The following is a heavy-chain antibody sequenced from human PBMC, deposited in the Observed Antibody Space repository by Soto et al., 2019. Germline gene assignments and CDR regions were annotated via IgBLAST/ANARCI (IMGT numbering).Heavy chain of an antibody. CDR1: GFTFSTYW. CDR3: AAGNVRYHDFGDH. Sequence: EVQLVESGGGLVQPGGSLRLSCAASGFTFSTYWMHWVRQVPGKGPEWVSRMSCCGSRTSYADSVTGRFIISRDNAKNTLYLQMNSLRVDDTAVYYCAAGNVRYHDFGDHWGLGTLVAVSS. V-gene: IGHV3-74*02. D-gene: IGHD4-17*01. J-gene: IGHJ4*01. CDR2: MSCCGSRT.